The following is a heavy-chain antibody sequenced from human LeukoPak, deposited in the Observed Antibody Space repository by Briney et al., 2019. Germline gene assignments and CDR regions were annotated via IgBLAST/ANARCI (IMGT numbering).Heavy chain of an antibody. Sequence: SETLSLTCAVSGGSISSGGYSWSWIRQPPGKGLEWIGYIYHSGSTYYNPSLKSRVTISVDRSKNQFSLELSSVTAADTAVYYCARAISGGAVGAFDIWGQGTMVTVSS. D-gene: IGHD2-21*01. J-gene: IGHJ3*02. CDR2: IYHSGST. V-gene: IGHV4-30-2*01. CDR1: GGSISSGGYS. CDR3: ARAISGGAVGAFDI.